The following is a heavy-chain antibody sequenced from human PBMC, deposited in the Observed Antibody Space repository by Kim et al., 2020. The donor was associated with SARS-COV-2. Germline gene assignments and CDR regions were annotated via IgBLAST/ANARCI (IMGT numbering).Heavy chain of an antibody. V-gene: IGHV3-11*03. CDR2: ISSSSSYT. J-gene: IGHJ4*02. D-gene: IGHD1-26*01. Sequence: GGSLRLSCAASGFTFSDYYMSWIRQAPGKGLEWVSYISSSSSYTNYADSVKGRFTISRDNAKNSLYLQMNSLRAEDTAVYYCASGGYSGSYHDYWGQGTLVTVSS. CDR3: ASGGYSGSYHDY. CDR1: GFTFSDYY.